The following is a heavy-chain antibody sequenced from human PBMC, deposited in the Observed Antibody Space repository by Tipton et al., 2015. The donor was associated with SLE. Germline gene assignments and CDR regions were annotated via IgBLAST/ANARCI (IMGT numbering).Heavy chain of an antibody. Sequence: TLSLTCAVYGGSISDYSWSFLRQSPGKGLEWIGEINHSGGTYYSPSLKSRVTISVDTSNNHLSLTLSSVTAADTAVYYCARQRLQPGGDYFDYWGQGTLVTVSS. CDR3: ARQRLQPGGDYFDY. CDR2: INHSGGT. D-gene: IGHD2-21*02. V-gene: IGHV4-34*01. CDR1: GGSISDYS. J-gene: IGHJ4*02.